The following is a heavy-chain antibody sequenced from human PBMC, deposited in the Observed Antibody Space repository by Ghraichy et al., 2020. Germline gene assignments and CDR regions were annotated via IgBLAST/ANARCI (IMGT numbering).Heavy chain of an antibody. J-gene: IGHJ6*02. CDR1: GFTFSSYW. Sequence: GGSLRLSCAASGFTFSSYWMSWVRQAPGKGLEWVANIKQDGSEKYYVDSVKGRFTISRDNAKNSLYLQMNSLRAEDTAVYYCRTATGHYYYYGMDVWGQGSTVTVS. D-gene: IGHD2-15*01. V-gene: IGHV3-7*01. CDR2: IKQDGSEK. CDR3: RTATGHYYYYGMDV.